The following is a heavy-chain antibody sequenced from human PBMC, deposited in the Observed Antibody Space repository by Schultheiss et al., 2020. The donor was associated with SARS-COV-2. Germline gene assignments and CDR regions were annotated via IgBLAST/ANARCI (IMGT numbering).Heavy chain of an antibody. J-gene: IGHJ6*02. Sequence: ASVKVSCKASGYTFTGYYMHWVRQTPGQGLEWMGWINPNSGGTNYAQKFQGWVTMIRDTSISTAYMELSRLRSDDTAVYYCARMGYYYYAMDVWGQGTTVTVSS. CDR2: INPNSGGT. V-gene: IGHV1-2*04. CDR3: ARMGYYYYAMDV. CDR1: GYTFTGYY.